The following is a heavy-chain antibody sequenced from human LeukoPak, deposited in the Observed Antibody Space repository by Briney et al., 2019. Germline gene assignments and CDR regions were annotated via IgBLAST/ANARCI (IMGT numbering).Heavy chain of an antibody. CDR3: ATFCSGGDCYSFAP. CDR2: IIGRGGST. D-gene: IGHD2-15*01. Sequence: GGSLRLSCAASGFTFNNYAMTWVRQAPGKGLEWVSTIIGRGGSTDYADSVKGRFTISRDNSKDTLFLQMDSLRVEDTAVYYCATFCSGGDCYSFAPWGQGTLVTVSS. V-gene: IGHV3-23*01. J-gene: IGHJ5*02. CDR1: GFTFNNYA.